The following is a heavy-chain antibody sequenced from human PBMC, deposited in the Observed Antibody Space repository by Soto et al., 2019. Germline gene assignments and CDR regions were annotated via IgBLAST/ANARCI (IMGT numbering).Heavy chain of an antibody. Sequence: VRLSCAASGFTFTIFAMSWVRQSPGKGLEWVSTISGSGGSTYYADAVKGRFAISRDNSKNTLYLQMNSLRAEDTAVYYCAKFSGAVYYYGMDVWGQGTTVTVSS. CDR1: GFTFTIFA. D-gene: IGHD1-20*01. CDR2: ISGSGGST. CDR3: AKFSGAVYYYGMDV. J-gene: IGHJ6*02. V-gene: IGHV3-23*01.